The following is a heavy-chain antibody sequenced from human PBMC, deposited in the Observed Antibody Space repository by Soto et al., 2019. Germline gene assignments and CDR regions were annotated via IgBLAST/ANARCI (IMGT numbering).Heavy chain of an antibody. CDR2: IYYSGST. Sequence: SETLSLTCTVSGGSISSSSYYWGWIRQPPGKGLEWIGSIYYSGSTYYNPSLKSRVTISVDTSKNQFSLKLSSVTAADTAVYYCARLWYYYGSGSYYNVLSPNWFDPWGQGTLVTVSS. V-gene: IGHV4-39*01. CDR3: ARLWYYYGSGSYYNVLSPNWFDP. D-gene: IGHD3-10*01. CDR1: GGSISSSSYY. J-gene: IGHJ5*02.